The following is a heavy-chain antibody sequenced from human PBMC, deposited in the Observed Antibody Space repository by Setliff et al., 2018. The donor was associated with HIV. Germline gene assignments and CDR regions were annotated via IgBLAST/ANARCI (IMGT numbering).Heavy chain of an antibody. V-gene: IGHV4-38-2*02. CDR2: IYHSGIT. J-gene: IGHJ3*02. CDR1: GYSISSGYY. Sequence: TSETLSLTCTVSGYSISSGYYWGWIRQPPGKGLEWIGSIYHSGITYYNSSLKSRVTISVDTSKNQFSLNLTSVTATDTAVYYCARLGYSGSLVGAFDIWGQGTMVTVSS. D-gene: IGHD1-26*01. CDR3: ARLGYSGSLVGAFDI.